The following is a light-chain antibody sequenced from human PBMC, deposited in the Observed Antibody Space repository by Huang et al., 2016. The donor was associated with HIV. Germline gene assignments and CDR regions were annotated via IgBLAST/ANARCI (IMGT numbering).Light chain of an antibody. Sequence: DIQMTQSPSSLSASVGDRVTITCRASQSITTYLKWYQQKPGKAPTLLIYATDSLQSGVPSRFSGRGSGTEFTLTISSLQPDDFATYYCQQCYTTSWTFGPGTKVE. J-gene: IGKJ1*01. V-gene: IGKV1-39*01. CDR3: QQCYTTSWT. CDR2: ATD. CDR1: QSITTY.